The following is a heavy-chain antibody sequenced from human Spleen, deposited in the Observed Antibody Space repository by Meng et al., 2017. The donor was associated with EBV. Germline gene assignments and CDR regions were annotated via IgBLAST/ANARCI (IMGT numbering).Heavy chain of an antibody. D-gene: IGHD1-14*01. J-gene: IGHJ5*02. Sequence: QEHLVGAGGGVVQPGRSLRLSCAASGFIFSDYGFHWVRQAPGKGPEWVAIIPSDASHNKYYADSVKGRFTISRDNSKNTLFLQMNNLRAEDTAVYYCARDLSGRFDPWGQGTLVTVSS. CDR1: GFIFSDYG. V-gene: IGHV3-30*03. CDR2: IPSDASHNK. CDR3: ARDLSGRFDP.